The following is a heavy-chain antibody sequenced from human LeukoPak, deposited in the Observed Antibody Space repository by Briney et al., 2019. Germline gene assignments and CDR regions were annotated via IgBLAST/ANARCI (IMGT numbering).Heavy chain of an antibody. V-gene: IGHV4-4*07. CDR3: ARVTGYMIEDYFDY. CDR2: IYTSGST. Sequence: SETLSLTCTVSGYSISSGYYWSWIRQPAGKGLEWIGRIYTSGSTNYNPSLKSRVTMSVDTSKNQFSLRLSSVTAADTAVYYCARVTGYMIEDYFDYWGQGTLVTVSS. D-gene: IGHD3-22*01. CDR1: GYSISSGYY. J-gene: IGHJ4*02.